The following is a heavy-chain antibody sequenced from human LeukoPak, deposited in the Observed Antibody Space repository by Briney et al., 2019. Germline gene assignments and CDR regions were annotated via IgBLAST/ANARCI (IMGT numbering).Heavy chain of an antibody. CDR1: GFTFDDYA. D-gene: IGHD3-3*01. CDR2: ISWNSGSI. CDR3: AKSGYYDFTTPFDY. J-gene: IGHJ4*02. Sequence: GGSLRLSCAASGFTFDDYAMHWVRQAPGKGLEWVSGISWNSGSIGYADSVKGRFTISRDNAKNSLYLQINSLRAEDTALYYCAKSGYYDFTTPFDYWGQGTLVTVSS. V-gene: IGHV3-9*01.